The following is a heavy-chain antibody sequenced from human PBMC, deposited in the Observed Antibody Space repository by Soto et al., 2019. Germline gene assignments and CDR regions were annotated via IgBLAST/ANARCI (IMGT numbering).Heavy chain of an antibody. D-gene: IGHD2-2*01. CDR2: IIPIFGIA. Sequence: SVEVCCKASGGTFSSHSITWVRQAPGHGLEWIGRIIPIFGIASYAQKFQGRVTITADESTSTAYMELSSLRSDDTAVYYCAREDRDRETGLVPAAIAGMDVWGQGTTVTSP. CDR1: GGTFSSHS. V-gene: IGHV1-69*13. CDR3: AREDRDRETGLVPAAIAGMDV. J-gene: IGHJ6*02.